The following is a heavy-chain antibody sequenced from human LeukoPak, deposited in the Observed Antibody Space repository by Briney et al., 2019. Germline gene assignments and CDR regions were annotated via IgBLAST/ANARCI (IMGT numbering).Heavy chain of an antibody. J-gene: IGHJ4*02. Sequence: GGSLRLSCAASGFTFSSYSMNWVRQAPGKGLEWVSYISSSSTTIFYADSVKGRFTISRDNAKNSLYLQMNSLRAEDTAVYYCARDREVGVTTILRNNFWGQGTLVTVSS. D-gene: IGHD1-26*01. CDR1: GFTFSSYS. CDR2: ISSSSTTI. CDR3: ARDREVGVTTILRNNF. V-gene: IGHV3-48*01.